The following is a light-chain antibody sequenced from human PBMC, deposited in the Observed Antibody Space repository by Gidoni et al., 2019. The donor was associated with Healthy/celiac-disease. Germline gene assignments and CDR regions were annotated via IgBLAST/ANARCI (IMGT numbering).Light chain of an antibody. CDR3: RKALQTPNT. J-gene: IGKJ2*01. CDR2: LGS. Sequence: LQKPEQSPQLLIYLGSNRASGVPARFSGSVSGTDFTLKISRLEVEDVGVYCCRKALQTPNTFXKXTKLEIK. V-gene: IGKV2-28*01.